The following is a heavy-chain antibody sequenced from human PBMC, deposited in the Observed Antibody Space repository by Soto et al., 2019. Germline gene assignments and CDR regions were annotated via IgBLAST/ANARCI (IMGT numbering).Heavy chain of an antibody. J-gene: IGHJ4*02. Sequence: GGSLRLSCAASGFTFTRYSMNWVRQAPGKGLEWVSSISSTTNYIYYADSMKGRFTVSRDNAKNSVYLEMNGLSAEDTALYYCARESEDLTSNFDYWGQGTLVTVSS. CDR3: ARESEDLTSNFDY. CDR1: GFTFTRYS. CDR2: ISSTTNYI. V-gene: IGHV3-21*01.